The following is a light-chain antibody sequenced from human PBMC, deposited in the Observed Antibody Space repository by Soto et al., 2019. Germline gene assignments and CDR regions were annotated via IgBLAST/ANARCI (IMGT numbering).Light chain of an antibody. Sequence: QSVLTQPPSVSGSPGQSVTISSTGTSSDVGSYNRVSWYQQPPGTAPKLMIYEVSNRPSGVPDRFSGSKSGNTASLTISGLQAEDEADYYCSSYTSSSTYVFGTGTKVTGL. V-gene: IGLV2-18*02. CDR1: SSDVGSYNR. CDR3: SSYTSSSTYV. CDR2: EVS. J-gene: IGLJ1*01.